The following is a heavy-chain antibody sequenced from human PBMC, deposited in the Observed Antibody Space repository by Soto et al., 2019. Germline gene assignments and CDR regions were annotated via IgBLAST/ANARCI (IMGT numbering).Heavy chain of an antibody. V-gene: IGHV1-69*02. Sequence: QVQLVQSGAEVKKPGSSVKVSCKASGGTFSSYTISWVRQAPGQGLEWMGRIIPILGIANYAQKFQGRVTIPAHKXXSTAYMELSSLRSEDTAVYYCASLMSSGYYYGMDVWGQGTTVTVSS. D-gene: IGHD3-10*01. J-gene: IGHJ6*02. CDR3: ASLMSSGYYYGMDV. CDR2: IIPILGIA. CDR1: GGTFSSYT.